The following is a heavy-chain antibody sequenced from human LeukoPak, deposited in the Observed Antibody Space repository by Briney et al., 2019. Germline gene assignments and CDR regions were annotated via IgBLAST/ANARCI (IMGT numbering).Heavy chain of an antibody. V-gene: IGHV3-23*01. Sequence: GGSLRLSCAASGFTFSSYAMSWVRQAPGKGLEWVSAISGSGDSTVYADSVKGRFTISRDNSKNTLYLQVSNLRAEDTAVYYCAKSLRRSGYDLDYWGQGTLVTVSS. CDR3: AKSLRRSGYDLDY. CDR2: ISGSGDST. CDR1: GFTFSSYA. J-gene: IGHJ4*02. D-gene: IGHD5-12*01.